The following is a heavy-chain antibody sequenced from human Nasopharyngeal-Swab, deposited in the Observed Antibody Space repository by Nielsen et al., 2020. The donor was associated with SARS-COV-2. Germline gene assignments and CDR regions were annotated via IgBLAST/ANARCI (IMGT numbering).Heavy chain of an antibody. CDR3: AKDSYYYDSSGSIFDY. CDR1: GFTFSSYA. J-gene: IGHJ4*02. D-gene: IGHD3-22*01. V-gene: IGHV3-23*01. CDR2: ISGSGGST. Sequence: GGSLRLSCAASGFTFSSYAMSWVRHAPGKGLEWVSAISGSGGSTYYADSVKGRFTISRDNSKNTLYLQMNSLRAEDTAVYYCAKDSYYYDSSGSIFDYWGQGTLVTVSS.